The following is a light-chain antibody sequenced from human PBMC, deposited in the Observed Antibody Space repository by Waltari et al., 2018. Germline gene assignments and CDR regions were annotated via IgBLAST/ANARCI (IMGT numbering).Light chain of an antibody. CDR3: SSYTSSGALI. CDR2: DVS. Sequence: QSARTRPSSLSGSPGQSITVSCTGSSNDVGGFNYVSWYQQHPGKVPKLMIYDVSNRPSGVSNRFSGSKSGNTASLTISGLQAEDEADYYCSSYTSSGALIFGG. CDR1: SNDVGGFNY. J-gene: IGLJ2*01. V-gene: IGLV2-14*03.